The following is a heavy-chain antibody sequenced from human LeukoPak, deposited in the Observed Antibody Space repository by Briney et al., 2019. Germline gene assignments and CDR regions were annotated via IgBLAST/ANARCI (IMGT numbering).Heavy chain of an antibody. V-gene: IGHV3-48*01. CDR1: GFTLSSYS. D-gene: IGHD6-19*01. J-gene: IGHJ4*02. CDR3: ARDVEQWLVRVYYFDY. CDR2: ISSGSTTI. Sequence: GGTLRLSCATSGFTLSSYSMIWLRQAPGKGREGVSYISSGSTTIYYAESVKGRFTISRDNAKKSLYLQMNSLRAEDTAVYYCARDVEQWLVRVYYFDYWGQGTLVTVSS.